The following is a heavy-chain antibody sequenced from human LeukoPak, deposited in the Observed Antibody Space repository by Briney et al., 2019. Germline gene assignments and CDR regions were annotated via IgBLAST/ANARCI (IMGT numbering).Heavy chain of an antibody. D-gene: IGHD5-12*01. V-gene: IGHV3-73*01. J-gene: IGHJ4*02. CDR2: IRSKANSYAT. CDR3: TRPLWGYSGYDSTRQDY. CDR1: GFTFSGSA. Sequence: GGSLRLSCAASGFTFSGSAMHWVRQASGKGLEWVGRIRSKANSYATAYAASVKGRFTISRDVSKNTAYLQMNSLKTEDTAVYYCTRPLWGYSGYDSTRQDYWGQGTLVTVSS.